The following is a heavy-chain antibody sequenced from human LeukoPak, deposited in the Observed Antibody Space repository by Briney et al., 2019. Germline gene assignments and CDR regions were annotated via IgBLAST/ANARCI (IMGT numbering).Heavy chain of an antibody. D-gene: IGHD5-12*01. J-gene: IGHJ4*02. CDR1: GFTFRNYA. V-gene: IGHV3-23*01. Sequence: GGSLRLSCVASGFTFRNYAMTWVRQAPGKGLEWVSSIPSSGDGTYYADSVKGRFTISRDNSKNMLYLQMNSLRAEDTAVYYCARRTSGAFDFWDQGTLVTVSS. CDR3: ARRTSGAFDF. CDR2: IPSSGDGT.